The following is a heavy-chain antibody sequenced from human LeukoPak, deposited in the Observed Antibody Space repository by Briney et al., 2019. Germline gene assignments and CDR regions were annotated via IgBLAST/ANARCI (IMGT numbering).Heavy chain of an antibody. Sequence: PGGSLRLSCAASGFTFSSYAMHWVRQAPGKGLEWVAVISYDGSNKYYADSVKGRFTISRDNSKNTLYLQMNSLRAEDTAVYYCARDYYYDSSGYYLNWGQGTQVTVSS. D-gene: IGHD3-22*01. V-gene: IGHV3-30-3*01. J-gene: IGHJ4*02. CDR1: GFTFSSYA. CDR2: ISYDGSNK. CDR3: ARDYYYDSSGYYLN.